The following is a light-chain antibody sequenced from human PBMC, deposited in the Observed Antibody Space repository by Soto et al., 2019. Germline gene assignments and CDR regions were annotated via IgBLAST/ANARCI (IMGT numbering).Light chain of an antibody. CDR2: EVS. Sequence: QSALTQPPSASGSPGQSVTISCTGTSSDVGGYNYVSWYQQHPGKAPKLMIYEVSKRPSGVPDRFSGSKSGNTASLTVSGLQAEDEADYYCSSYARSNNAGYVFGAGTKVTVL. J-gene: IGLJ1*01. V-gene: IGLV2-8*01. CDR1: SSDVGGYNY. CDR3: SSYARSNNAGYV.